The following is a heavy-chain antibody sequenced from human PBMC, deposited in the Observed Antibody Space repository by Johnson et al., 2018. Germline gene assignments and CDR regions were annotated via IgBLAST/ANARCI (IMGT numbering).Heavy chain of an antibody. CDR1: GGSISGYY. Sequence: QVQLQESGPGLVKPSETLSLTCAVSGGSISGYYWSWIRQSPGKGLEWIASLSYSGNTYFHPSLRSRAIVSVDTSKNNFSLKVSSVAAADTAVYYCAGNPRAWYQARVSDAFDMWGQGTMVTVSS. D-gene: IGHD6-13*01. J-gene: IGHJ3*02. CDR2: LSYSGNT. CDR3: AGNPRAWYQARVSDAFDM. V-gene: IGHV4-59*01.